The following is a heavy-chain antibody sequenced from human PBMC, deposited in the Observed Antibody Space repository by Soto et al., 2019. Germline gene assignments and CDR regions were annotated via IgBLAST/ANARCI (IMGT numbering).Heavy chain of an antibody. CDR3: ARERLNVASYGMDV. CDR2: IIPIFGTA. D-gene: IGHD5-12*01. V-gene: IGHV1-69*13. J-gene: IGHJ6*02. CDR1: GGTFSSYA. Sequence: SVKVSCKASGGTFSSYAISWVRHAPGQGREWMGGIIPIFGTANYAQKFQGRVTITADESTSTAYMELSSLRSEDTAVYHCARERLNVASYGMDVWGQGTTVTVSS.